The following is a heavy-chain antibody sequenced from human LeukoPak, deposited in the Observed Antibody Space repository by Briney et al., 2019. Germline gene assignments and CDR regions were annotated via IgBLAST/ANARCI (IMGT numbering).Heavy chain of an antibody. V-gene: IGHV7-4-1*02. CDR2: INPNTGNP. CDR3: AIDQPVAGVSNFDS. D-gene: IGHD6-19*01. Sequence: ASVKVSCKASGYTFTRYAMIWLRQAPGQGLEWMGWINPNTGNPTYAQAFTGRFVFSLDTSVSTAYLQISSLNTEDTAVYYCAIDQPVAGVSNFDSWGQGTLVTVSS. CDR1: GYTFTRYA. J-gene: IGHJ4*02.